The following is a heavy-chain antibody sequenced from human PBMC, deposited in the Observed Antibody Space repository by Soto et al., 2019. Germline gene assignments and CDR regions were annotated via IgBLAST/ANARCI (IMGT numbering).Heavy chain of an antibody. J-gene: IGHJ4*02. D-gene: IGHD2-15*01. V-gene: IGHV4-34*01. Sequence: QVQLQQWGAGLLKPSETLSLTCAVYGGSFSGYYWSWIRQPPGKGLEWIGEINHSGSTNYNPSLKSRVTISGDTSKNQFSLKLSSVTAADTAVYYCAREGGGHCSGGSCYVDYWGQGTLVTVSS. CDR1: GGSFSGYY. CDR2: INHSGST. CDR3: AREGGGHCSGGSCYVDY.